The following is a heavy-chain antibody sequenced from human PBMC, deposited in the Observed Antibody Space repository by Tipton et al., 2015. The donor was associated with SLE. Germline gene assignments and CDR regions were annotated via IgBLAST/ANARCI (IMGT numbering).Heavy chain of an antibody. J-gene: IGHJ5*02. Sequence: TLSLTCTVSGDSITDSGYSWNWVRQHPGAGLERIGYTHHSGRTDYNPSLRSRVTISRDTSKNQFSLNVNSVTAADTAVYYCARQHSGGATDTWGQGTLVTVSS. CDR3: ARQHSGGATDT. CDR2: THHSGRT. V-gene: IGHV4-31*03. CDR1: GDSITDSGYS. D-gene: IGHD1-26*01.